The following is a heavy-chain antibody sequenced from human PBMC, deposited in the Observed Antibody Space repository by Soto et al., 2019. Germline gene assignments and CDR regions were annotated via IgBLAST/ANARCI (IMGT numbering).Heavy chain of an antibody. D-gene: IGHD2-2*01. CDR1: GYTFTSYG. V-gene: IGHV1-18*04. CDR3: AREVVPAHYYYCGMDV. J-gene: IGHJ6*02. CDR2: ISAYNVNT. Sequence: QVQLVQSGAEVKKPGASVKVSCKASGYTFTSYGISWVRQAPGQGLEWMGWISAYNVNTNYAQKLQGRVTMTTDTPTSTAYMELRSLRSDDTAVYYCAREVVPAHYYYCGMDVWGQGTTVTVSS.